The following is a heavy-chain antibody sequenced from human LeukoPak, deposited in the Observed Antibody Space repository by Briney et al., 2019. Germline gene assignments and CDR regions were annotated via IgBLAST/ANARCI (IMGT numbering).Heavy chain of an antibody. J-gene: IGHJ4*02. CDR3: ARALGYSSSPPGY. D-gene: IGHD6-13*01. CDR2: IYSGGST. CDR1: GFTVSSNY. V-gene: IGHV3-66*01. Sequence: GGSLRLSCAASGFTVSSNYMSWVRQAPGKGLEWVSVIYSGGSTYYADSVKGRFTISRDNSENTLYLQMNSLRAEDTAVYYCARALGYSSSPPGYWGQGTLVTVSS.